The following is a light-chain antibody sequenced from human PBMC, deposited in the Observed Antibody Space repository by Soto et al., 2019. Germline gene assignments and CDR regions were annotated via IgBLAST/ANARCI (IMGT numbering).Light chain of an antibody. J-gene: IGKJ5*01. Sequence: IVMTQSPATLSVSPGERATLSCRASQSVRTYVAWYQQKAGQAPRLLIYDASNRATGIPARFSGSGSGTDFTLTISSLEPEDFAVYYCQQRSNWPLITFGQGTRLEIK. CDR2: DAS. CDR1: QSVRTY. CDR3: QQRSNWPLIT. V-gene: IGKV3-11*01.